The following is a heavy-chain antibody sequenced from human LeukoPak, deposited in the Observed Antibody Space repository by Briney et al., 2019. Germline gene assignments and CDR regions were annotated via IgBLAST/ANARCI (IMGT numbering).Heavy chain of an antibody. D-gene: IGHD3-22*01. CDR1: GYTFTSYG. J-gene: IGHJ3*02. CDR2: ISAYNGNT. Sequence: ASVKVSCKASGYTFTSYGISWVRQAPGQGLEWMGWISAYNGNTNYAQKLQGRVTMTTDTSTSTAYMELRSLRSDDTAVYYCARADTDYYDSAFDIWGQGTMVTVSS. CDR3: ARADTDYYDSAFDI. V-gene: IGHV1-18*01.